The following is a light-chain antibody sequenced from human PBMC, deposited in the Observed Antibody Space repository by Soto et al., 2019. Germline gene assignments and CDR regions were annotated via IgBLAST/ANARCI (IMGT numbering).Light chain of an antibody. Sequence: QSVLTQPASVSGSPGQSITISCTGTSSDVGAYNYVSWHQHHPGKAPKLLIYDVSSRPSGVSNRFSASKSGNTASLTISGLQAEDDSDYYCSSYTNSNTHVFGTVTKVTVL. CDR3: SSYTNSNTHV. CDR2: DVS. CDR1: SSDVGAYNY. V-gene: IGLV2-14*03. J-gene: IGLJ1*01.